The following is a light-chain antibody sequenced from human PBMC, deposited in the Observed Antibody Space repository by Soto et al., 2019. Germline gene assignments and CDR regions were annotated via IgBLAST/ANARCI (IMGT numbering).Light chain of an antibody. V-gene: IGKV4-1*01. CDR3: QQYESTPWT. J-gene: IGKJ1*01. CDR1: QSVLYSADNKNY. CDR2: WAS. Sequence: DIVMTQSPDSLAVSLGERATINCKSSQSVLYSADNKNYLAWYQQKPGQPPKLLIYWASTRESGVPDRFSGSGSGTDFTLAISSLQAEDVAVYYCQQYESTPWTFGQGTNVEIK.